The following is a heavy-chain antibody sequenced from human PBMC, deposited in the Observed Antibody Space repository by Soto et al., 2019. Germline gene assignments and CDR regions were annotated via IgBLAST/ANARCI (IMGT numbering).Heavy chain of an antibody. CDR2: ICYSGST. J-gene: IGHJ4*02. CDR1: GDSLSRADYC. CDR3: AREESGLFDY. V-gene: IGHV4-30-4*08. Sequence: QVQLQESGPGLVKPSQTLSLTCTVSGDSLSRADYCWSWIRQAPGKGLEWIGYICYSGSTYHNPSHKSRTSMSVDTSKKQFSLTLTSVTAADTAVYYCAREESGLFDYWGQGRLVTVSS. D-gene: IGHD5-12*01.